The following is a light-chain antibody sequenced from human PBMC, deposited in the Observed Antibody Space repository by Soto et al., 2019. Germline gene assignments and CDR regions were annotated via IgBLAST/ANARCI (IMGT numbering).Light chain of an antibody. Sequence: EIVLMQSPGTLSLSPGERATLSCRASQSVSSSYLAWYQQKPGQAPRLLIYGASSRATGIPDRFSGSGSGTDFTLTISRLEPEDFAVYYCQQYGSSPTFGPGTKVDIK. V-gene: IGKV3-20*01. CDR1: QSVSSSY. CDR2: GAS. J-gene: IGKJ3*01. CDR3: QQYGSSPT.